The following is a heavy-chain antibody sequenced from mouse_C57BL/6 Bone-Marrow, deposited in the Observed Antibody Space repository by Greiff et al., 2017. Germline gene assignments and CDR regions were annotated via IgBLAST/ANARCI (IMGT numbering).Heavy chain of an antibody. V-gene: IGHV1-81*01. CDR1: GYTFTSYG. J-gene: IGHJ4*01. Sequence: QVQLQQSGAELARPGASVKLSCKASGYTFTSYGISWVKQRTGQGLEWIGEIYPRSGNTNYNEKFKGKATLTADISSSTAYMDLRSLTSEDSAVSFYARSTGTGYAMDYWGQGTSVTVSS. CDR3: ARSTGTGYAMDY. CDR2: IYPRSGNT. D-gene: IGHD4-1*02.